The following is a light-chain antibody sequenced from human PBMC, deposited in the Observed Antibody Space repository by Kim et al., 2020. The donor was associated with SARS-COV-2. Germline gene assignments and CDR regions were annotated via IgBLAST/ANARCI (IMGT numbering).Light chain of an antibody. CDR3: QQRTNWPLT. V-gene: IGKV3-11*01. J-gene: IGKJ4*01. Sequence: IVFTQSQDTLSESPGERATLSCAASQSVSSYLAWYQQKAGQAPRLLIYDASNRATGIPPRFSGSGSGTDFTLTISSLEPEDFAVYYCQQRTNWPLTFGGGTKVDIK. CDR1: QSVSSY. CDR2: DAS.